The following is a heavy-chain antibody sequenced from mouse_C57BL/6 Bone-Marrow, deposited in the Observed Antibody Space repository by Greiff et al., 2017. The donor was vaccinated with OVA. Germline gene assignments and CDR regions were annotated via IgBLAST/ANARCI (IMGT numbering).Heavy chain of an antibody. J-gene: IGHJ2*01. V-gene: IGHV5-9*01. D-gene: IGHD1-1*01. CDR1: GFTFSSYT. Sequence: DVKLVESGGGLVKPGGSPKLSCAASGFTFSSYTMSWVRQTPEKRLEWVATISGGGGNTYYPDSVKGRFTISRDNAKNTLYLQMSSLRSEDTALYYCARPSFTTVVVPLDYWGQGTTLTVSS. CDR3: ARPSFTTVVVPLDY. CDR2: ISGGGGNT.